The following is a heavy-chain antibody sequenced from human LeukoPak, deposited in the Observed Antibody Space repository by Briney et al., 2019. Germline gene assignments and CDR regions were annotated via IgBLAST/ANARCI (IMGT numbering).Heavy chain of an antibody. Sequence: PSETLSLTCTVSGGSINGGNYYWTWIRQPAGKGLEWIGRISPSGSTNYNPSLTSRVTISVDTSKNQFSLKLSFVTAADTAVYYCARVRIAAAGHNWFDPWGQGTLVTVSS. V-gene: IGHV4-61*02. D-gene: IGHD6-13*01. CDR2: ISPSGST. J-gene: IGHJ5*02. CDR3: ARVRIAAAGHNWFDP. CDR1: GGSINGGNYY.